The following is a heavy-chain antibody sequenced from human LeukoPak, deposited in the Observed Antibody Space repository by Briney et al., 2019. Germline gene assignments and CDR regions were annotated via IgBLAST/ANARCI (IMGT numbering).Heavy chain of an antibody. J-gene: IGHJ5*02. V-gene: IGHV4-4*08. CDR3: ASSRYCSSTGCWGLDP. Sequence: SETLSLTCTVSGGSISSYYWSWIRQPPGKGLEWIGHIYSSGNTNYNPSLKSRVTMSVDTSKNQFSLKLSSVTAADTAIYYCASSRYCSSTGCWGLDPWGQGTLVTVSS. CDR1: GGSISSYY. CDR2: IYSSGNT. D-gene: IGHD2-2*01.